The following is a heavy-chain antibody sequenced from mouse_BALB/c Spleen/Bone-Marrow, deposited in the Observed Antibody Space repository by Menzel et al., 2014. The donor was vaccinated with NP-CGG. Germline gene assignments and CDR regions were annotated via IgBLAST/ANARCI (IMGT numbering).Heavy chain of an antibody. V-gene: IGHV5-6-5*01. CDR3: ARGREVRRGAWFAY. Sequence: EVNVVESGGGLVKPGGSLKLSCAASGFTFSSYAMSWVRQTPEKRLEWVASISSGGSTYYPDSVKGRFTISRDNARNILYLQMSSLRSEDTAMYYCARGREVRRGAWFAYWGQGTLVTVSA. J-gene: IGHJ3*01. CDR1: GFTFSSYA. CDR2: ISSGGST. D-gene: IGHD2-14*01.